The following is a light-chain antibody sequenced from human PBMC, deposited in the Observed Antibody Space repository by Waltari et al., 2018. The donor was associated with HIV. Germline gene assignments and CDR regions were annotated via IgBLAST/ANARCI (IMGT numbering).Light chain of an antibody. CDR1: SSNTGRHA. J-gene: IGLJ2*01. CDR2: GNN. V-gene: IGLV1-44*01. Sequence: VLTHPPSASGTPGQRVIISCSGSSSNTGRHAVIWYQHLPGATPTLLIFGNNQRSSGVPDRFSGSKSATSASLAISGLRSVDEADYSCAAWDDSLDGPVFGGGTKLTVL. CDR3: AAWDDSLDGPV.